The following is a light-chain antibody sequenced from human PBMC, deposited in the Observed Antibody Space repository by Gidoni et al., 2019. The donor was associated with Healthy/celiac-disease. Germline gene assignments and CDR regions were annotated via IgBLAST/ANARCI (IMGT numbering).Light chain of an antibody. J-gene: IGKJ2*01. V-gene: IGKV3-15*01. Sequence: EIVITPSPSTLSGTPGESATLSCRASQSVSSNLAWYQQKPGQEPRLLIYGASTRSTGIPARCSGSGSGTEFTLTISSRQSEDFAVYYCQQYNNWPLYTFGQGTKLEIK. CDR3: QQYNNWPLYT. CDR2: GAS. CDR1: QSVSSN.